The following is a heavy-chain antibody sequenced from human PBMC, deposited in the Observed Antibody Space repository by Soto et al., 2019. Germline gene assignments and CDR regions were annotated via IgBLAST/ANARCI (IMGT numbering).Heavy chain of an antibody. Sequence: QVQLQEAGPGLVKPSQTLSLTCIVSGGSISSGNHFWSWIRQPPGKGLEWIGSIFYSGTAHYNSSLKGRVSISLXXSKNPFSLNLSSVTAADTAMYSCAREVITPVHQGADDAFDLWGQGTMVTVSS. CDR2: IFYSGTA. CDR3: AREVITPVHQGADDAFDL. CDR1: GGSISSGNHF. J-gene: IGHJ3*01. V-gene: IGHV4-30-4*01. D-gene: IGHD2-15*01.